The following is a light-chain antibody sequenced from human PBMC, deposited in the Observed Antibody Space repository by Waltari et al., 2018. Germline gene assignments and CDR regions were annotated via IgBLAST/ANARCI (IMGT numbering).Light chain of an antibody. CDR1: HDISNY. J-gene: IGKJ2*01. V-gene: IGKV1-33*01. CDR3: QQFDNLVYT. Sequence: DIQMTQSPSSLSASVGARVTITCQASHDISNYLNWYQQKPGKAPKLLIYDASNLETGVPSRFSGSGSGTDFSFTISSLQPEDIATYYCQQFDNLVYTFGQGTKLEIK. CDR2: DAS.